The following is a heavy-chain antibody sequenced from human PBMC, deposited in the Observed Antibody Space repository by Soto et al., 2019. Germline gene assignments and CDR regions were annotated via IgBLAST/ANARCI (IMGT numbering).Heavy chain of an antibody. J-gene: IGHJ6*02. D-gene: IGHD3-10*01. CDR3: SRAFLLTDNHKGYSGSELYYYYYGMDV. CDR2: IIPIFGTA. Sequence: QVQLVQSGAEVKKPGSSVKVSCKASGGTFSSYAISWVRQAPGQGREWMGGIIPIFGTANYAQKFQGRVTPTADESTSTAYMELSSMSSEVTAVYSCSRAFLLTDNHKGYSGSELYYYYYGMDVWGHGTTVTVSS. V-gene: IGHV1-69*01. CDR1: GGTFSSYA.